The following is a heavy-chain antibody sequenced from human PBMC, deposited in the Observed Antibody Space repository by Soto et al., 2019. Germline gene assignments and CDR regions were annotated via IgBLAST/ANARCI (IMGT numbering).Heavy chain of an antibody. D-gene: IGHD2-15*01. CDR3: ARGGGRDIVFGEDYGMDV. CDR1: GGSISRYY. V-gene: IGHV4-59*01. Sequence: PSETLSLTCTVSGGSISRYYWSWIRQPPGKGLKWIGYIYYSGSTNYNPSLKSRVTISVDTSKNQFSLKLSSVTAADTAVYYCARGGGRDIVFGEDYGMDVWGQGATVTVSS. CDR2: IYYSGST. J-gene: IGHJ6*02.